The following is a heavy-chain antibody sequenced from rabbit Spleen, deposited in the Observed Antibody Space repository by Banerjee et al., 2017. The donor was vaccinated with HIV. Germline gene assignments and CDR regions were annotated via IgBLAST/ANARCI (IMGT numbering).Heavy chain of an antibody. V-gene: IGHV1S7*01. D-gene: IGHD4-1*01. CDR3: ARAIVPWLGLTRLDL. Sequence: QLKETGGGLVQPGGSLTLSCKASGVDFTNYYISWVRQAPGKGLEWIGIIYAVKGSTDYASWVNGRFTISSDNAQNTVDLQMHSLTAADTATYFCARAIVPWLGLTRLDLWGPGTLVTVS. CDR1: GVDFTNYY. CDR2: IYAVKGST. J-gene: IGHJ3*01.